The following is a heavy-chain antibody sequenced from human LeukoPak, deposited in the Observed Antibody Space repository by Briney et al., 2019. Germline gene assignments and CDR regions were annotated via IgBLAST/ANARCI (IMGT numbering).Heavy chain of an antibody. CDR3: ARALGDYDSSGYPLTVLDY. Sequence: QPGRSLRLSCAASGFTFSSYGMHWVRQAPGKGLEWVAVIWYDGSNKYYADSVKGRFTISRDNSKNTLYLQMNSLRAEDTAVYYCARALGDYDSSGYPLTVLDYWGQGTLVTVSS. D-gene: IGHD3-22*01. CDR2: IWYDGSNK. V-gene: IGHV3-33*01. J-gene: IGHJ4*02. CDR1: GFTFSSYG.